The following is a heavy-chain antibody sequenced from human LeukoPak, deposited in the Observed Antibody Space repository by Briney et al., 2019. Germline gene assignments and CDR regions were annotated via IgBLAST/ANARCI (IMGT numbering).Heavy chain of an antibody. V-gene: IGHV1-2*02. J-gene: IGHJ4*02. CDR3: ARVESSSSDPFDY. CDR1: GYTFTGYY. CDR2: INPNSGGT. D-gene: IGHD6-6*01. Sequence: GASVKVSCKASGYTFTGYYMHWVRQAPGQGLEWMGWINPNSGGTNYAQKFQGRVTMIRDTFISTAYMELSRLRSDDTAVYYCARVESSSSDPFDYWGQGTLVTVSS.